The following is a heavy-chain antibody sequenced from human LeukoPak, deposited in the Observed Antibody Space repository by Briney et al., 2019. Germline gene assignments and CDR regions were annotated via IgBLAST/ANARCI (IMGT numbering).Heavy chain of an antibody. CDR1: GFTFDDYA. V-gene: IGHV3-9*01. CDR2: ISWNSGSI. Sequence: GRSLRLSCAAPGFTFDDYAMHWVRQAPGKGLEWVSGISWNSGSIGYADSVKGRFTISRDNAKNSLYLQMNSLRAEDTALYYCAKDMSESMIVVFDYWGQGTLVTVSS. J-gene: IGHJ4*02. D-gene: IGHD3-22*01. CDR3: AKDMSESMIVVFDY.